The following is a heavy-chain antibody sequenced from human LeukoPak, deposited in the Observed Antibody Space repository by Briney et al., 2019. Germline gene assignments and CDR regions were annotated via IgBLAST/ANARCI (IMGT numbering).Heavy chain of an antibody. CDR3: TRDPKGPAAAQSPGTTPRDFQH. CDR1: GFTFSSYA. CDR2: IRSKAYGGTT. Sequence: GGSLRLSCAASGFTFSSYAMSWVRQAPGKGLEWVGFIRSKAYGGTTEYAASVKGRFTISRDDSKSIAYLQMNSLKTEDTAVYYCTRDPKGPAAAQSPGTTPRDFQHWGQGTLVTVSS. V-gene: IGHV3-49*04. J-gene: IGHJ1*01. D-gene: IGHD1-7*01.